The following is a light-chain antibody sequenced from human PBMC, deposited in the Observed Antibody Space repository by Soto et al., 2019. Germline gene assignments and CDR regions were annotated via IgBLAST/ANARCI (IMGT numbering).Light chain of an antibody. Sequence: QSVLTQPPSASGSPGQSVTISCTGTSRDVGAHNYVSWYQHHPGKAPKLIIYEVNKRPSGVPDRFSGSKSGNTASLTVSGLQAEDEAHYYCCTSLGSSKRLFGGGTKLTVL. CDR1: SRDVGAHNY. J-gene: IGLJ2*01. CDR2: EVN. CDR3: CTSLGSSKRL. V-gene: IGLV2-8*01.